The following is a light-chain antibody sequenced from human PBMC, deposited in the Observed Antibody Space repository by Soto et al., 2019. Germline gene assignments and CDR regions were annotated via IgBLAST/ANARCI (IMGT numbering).Light chain of an antibody. V-gene: IGKV3-20*01. CDR1: PSVSSSY. J-gene: IGKJ1*01. CDR3: QQYGSSPPT. CDR2: GAS. Sequence: EIVSTQSPGSLSLSPGERATLSCRASPSVSSSYLAWYQQKPGQAPRLLIYGASSRATGIPDRFSGSGSGTDFTLTISGLEPEDFAVYSCQQYGSSPPTFGQGTKVDIK.